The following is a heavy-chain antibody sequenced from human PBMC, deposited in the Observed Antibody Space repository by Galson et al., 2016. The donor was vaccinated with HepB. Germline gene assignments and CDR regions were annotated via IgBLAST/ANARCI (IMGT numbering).Heavy chain of an antibody. CDR2: IKPNNGDT. D-gene: IGHD1-20*01. Sequence: SVKVSCKVSGYTFTSYGISWVRQAPGQGLEWMGRIKPNNGDTDYAQSFQGRVTVTRDTSISTAYMELSRLRSDDTALYYCARDQFNHITVHPGRLDVWGQGTTVIVSS. CDR1: GYTFTSYG. CDR3: ARDQFNHITVHPGRLDV. V-gene: IGHV1-2*06. J-gene: IGHJ6*02.